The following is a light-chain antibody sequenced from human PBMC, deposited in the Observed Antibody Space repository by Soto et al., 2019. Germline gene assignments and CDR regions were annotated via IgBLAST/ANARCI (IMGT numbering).Light chain of an antibody. CDR1: NNDIGADKF. J-gene: IGLJ1*01. Sequence: QSALTQPASVSGSPGQSITITCTGSNNDIGADKFVSWYQQHPGEAPKLIIFDVSNRPTGVSHRLSGSNSGNTASLTISRLQPEVESDCYCTSFTTNLSFVFGNRTKHT. CDR2: DVS. V-gene: IGLV2-14*03. CDR3: TSFTTNLSFV.